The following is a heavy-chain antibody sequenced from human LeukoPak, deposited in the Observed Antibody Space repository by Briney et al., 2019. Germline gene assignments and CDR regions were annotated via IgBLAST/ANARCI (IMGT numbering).Heavy chain of an antibody. D-gene: IGHD3-10*01. CDR2: ISSSSSYI. CDR3: ARAVLQAFDI. CDR1: GFTFGDYA. V-gene: IGHV3-21*01. Sequence: PGGSLRLSCTASGFTFGDYAMSWVRQAPGKGLEWVSSISSSSSYIYYADSVKGRFTISRDNAKNSLYLQMNSLRAEDTAAYYCARAVLQAFDIWGQGTMVTVSS. J-gene: IGHJ3*02.